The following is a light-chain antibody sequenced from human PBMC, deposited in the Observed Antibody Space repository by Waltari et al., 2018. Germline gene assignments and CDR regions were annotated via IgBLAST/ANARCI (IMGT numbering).Light chain of an antibody. CDR1: TGAVTSGYN. Sequence: QTVVTQEPSLTVSPGGTVTLTCASSTGAVTSGYNPNWFQQKPGPAPRDLIYVTSHKHSWTPARVSGSPLGGKAALTLAGVQPEDEAEYYCLLNHGGAWVFGGGTKLTVL. V-gene: IGLV7-43*01. CDR3: LLNHGGAWV. CDR2: VTS. J-gene: IGLJ3*02.